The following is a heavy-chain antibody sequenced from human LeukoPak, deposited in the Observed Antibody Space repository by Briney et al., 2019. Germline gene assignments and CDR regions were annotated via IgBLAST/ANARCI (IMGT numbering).Heavy chain of an antibody. CDR1: GFTFSSYA. CDR2: ISGSGGST. J-gene: IGHJ4*02. D-gene: IGHD3-22*01. V-gene: IGHV3-23*01. CDR3: AKDFSKGYDSSAHDY. Sequence: GGSLRLSCAASGFTFSSYAMSWVRQAPGKGLEWVSAISGSGGSTYYADSVKGRFTISRDNSKNTLYLQMNSLRAEDTAVYYCAKDFSKGYDSSAHDYWGQGTLVTVSS.